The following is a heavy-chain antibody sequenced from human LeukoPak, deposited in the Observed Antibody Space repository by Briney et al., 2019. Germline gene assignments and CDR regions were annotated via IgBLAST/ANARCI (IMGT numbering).Heavy chain of an antibody. J-gene: IGHJ6*02. CDR1: GFTFSSYE. CDR2: ISSSGSNI. V-gene: IGHV3-48*03. CDR3: AREGSFYAYGMDV. Sequence: GGSLRPSCAASGFTFSSYEMNWVRQAPGKGLEWVSYISSSGSNIYYADSVKGRFTISRDNAKNSMCLQMNSLRAEDTAVYYCAREGSFYAYGMDVWGQGTTVTVSS. D-gene: IGHD3-16*01.